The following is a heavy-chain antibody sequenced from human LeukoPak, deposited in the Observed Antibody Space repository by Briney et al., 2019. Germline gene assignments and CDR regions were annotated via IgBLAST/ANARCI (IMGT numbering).Heavy chain of an antibody. J-gene: IGHJ5*02. CDR1: GFTFSSYW. Sequence: GGSLRLSCAASGFTFSSYWMSWVRQAPGKGLVWVANIKQDGSEKYYVDSVKGRFTISRDNAKNSLYLQMNSLRAEDTAVYYCAREYYYDSSGYSVRWFDPWGQGTLVTVSS. V-gene: IGHV3-7*01. D-gene: IGHD3-22*01. CDR2: IKQDGSEK. CDR3: AREYYYDSSGYSVRWFDP.